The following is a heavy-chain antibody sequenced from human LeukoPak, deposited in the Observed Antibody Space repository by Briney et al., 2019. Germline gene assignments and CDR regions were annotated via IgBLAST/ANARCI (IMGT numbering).Heavy chain of an antibody. J-gene: IGHJ2*01. CDR1: GFNFNSHC. CDR3: TKKGCSGGACPYYDWYFDL. D-gene: IGHD5-12*01. CDR2: IKSDGGDI. V-gene: IGHV3-30*02. Sequence: GGSLRLSCVASGFNFNSHCMHWVRQAPGKGLEWVAFIKSDGGDISYADSVKGRFTISRDNSENTLSLQMNSLRTEDTALYYCTKKGCSGGACPYYDWYFDLWGRGILVTVSS.